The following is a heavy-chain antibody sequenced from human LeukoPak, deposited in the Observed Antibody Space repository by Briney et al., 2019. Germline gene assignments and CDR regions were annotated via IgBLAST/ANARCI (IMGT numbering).Heavy chain of an antibody. CDR3: ARYAGDCSSTSCYWRKWDANYYYYMDV. D-gene: IGHD2-2*01. CDR1: GYTFTGYY. J-gene: IGHJ6*03. V-gene: IGHV1-2*02. CDR2: INPNSGGT. Sequence: EASVKVSCKASGYTFTGYYMHWVRQAPGQGLEWMGWINPNSGGTNYAQKFQGRVTMTRDTSISTAYMELSRLRSDDTAVYYCARYAGDCSSTSCYWRKWDANYYYYMDVWGKGTTVTVSS.